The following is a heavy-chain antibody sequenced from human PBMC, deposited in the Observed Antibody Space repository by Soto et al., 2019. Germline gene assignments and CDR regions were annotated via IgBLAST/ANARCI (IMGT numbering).Heavy chain of an antibody. J-gene: IGHJ6*02. V-gene: IGHV3-48*02. Sequence: PGGSLRLSCAASGFTFSSYSMNWVRQAPGKGLEWVPYISSSSSTIYYADSVKGRFTISRDNAKNSLYLQMNSLRDEDTAVYYCARDGGYDVIYYYYGMDVWGQGTTVTVSS. D-gene: IGHD5-12*01. CDR1: GFTFSSYS. CDR2: ISSSSSTI. CDR3: ARDGGYDVIYYYYGMDV.